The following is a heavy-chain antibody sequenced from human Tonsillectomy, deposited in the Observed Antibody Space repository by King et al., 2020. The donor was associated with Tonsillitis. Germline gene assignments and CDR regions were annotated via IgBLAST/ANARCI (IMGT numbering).Heavy chain of an antibody. CDR1: GFTFSDYY. Sequence: VQLVESGGGLVKPGGSLRLSCAASGFTFSDYYMSWIRQAPGKGLEWVSYISNSGRTIYYADSMRGRFTISRDNAKNSLYLQMNSLRAEDTAVYYCARDSSTSSYYYYVMDVWGQGTTVTVSS. J-gene: IGHJ6*02. D-gene: IGHD2-2*01. V-gene: IGHV3-11*01. CDR2: ISNSGRTI. CDR3: ARDSSTSSYYYYVMDV.